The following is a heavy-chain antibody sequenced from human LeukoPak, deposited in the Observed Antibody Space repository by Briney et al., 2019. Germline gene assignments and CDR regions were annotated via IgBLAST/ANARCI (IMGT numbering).Heavy chain of an antibody. D-gene: IGHD2-15*01. CDR3: ARAAYCSGGSCYSGGGYY. CDR2: IYPGDSDT. J-gene: IGHJ4*02. V-gene: IGHV5-51*01. CDR1: GCSFTSYW. Sequence: GESLKISCKGSGCSFTSYWIGWVRQMPGKGLEWMGIIYPGDSDTRYSPSFQGQVTISADKSISTAYLQWSSLKASDTAMYYCARAAYCSGGSCYSGGGYYWGQGTLVTVSS.